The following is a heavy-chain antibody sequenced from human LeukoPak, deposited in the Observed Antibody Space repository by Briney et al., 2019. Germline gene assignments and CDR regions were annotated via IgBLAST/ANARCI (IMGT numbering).Heavy chain of an antibody. Sequence: NPSETLSLTCTVSGGSISSGSYYWSWIRQPAGKGLEWIGRIYTSGSTNYNPSLKSRVTISVDTSKNQFSLKLSSVTAADTAVYYCAREPRSVDTAMVTTDVDYWGQGTLVTVSS. J-gene: IGHJ4*02. CDR1: GGSISSGSYY. D-gene: IGHD5-18*01. CDR2: IYTSGST. CDR3: AREPRSVDTAMVTTDVDY. V-gene: IGHV4-61*02.